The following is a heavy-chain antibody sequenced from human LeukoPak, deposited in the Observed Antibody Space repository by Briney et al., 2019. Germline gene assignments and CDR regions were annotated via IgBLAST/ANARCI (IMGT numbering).Heavy chain of an antibody. CDR1: GFTFSSYG. D-gene: IGHD5-18*01. CDR2: IRYDGSNK. CDR3: AKDPGPPIQPDAFDI. Sequence: GGSLRLSCAVSGFTFSSYGMHWVRQAPGKGLEGVAFIRYDGSNKYYADSVKGRFTISRENSKNTLYLQMNSLRAEAKAAYYCAKDPGPPIQPDAFDIWGQGTMVTVSS. V-gene: IGHV3-30*02. J-gene: IGHJ3*02.